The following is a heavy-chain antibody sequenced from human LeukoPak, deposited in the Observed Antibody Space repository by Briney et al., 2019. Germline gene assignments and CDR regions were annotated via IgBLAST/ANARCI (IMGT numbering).Heavy chain of an antibody. V-gene: IGHV3-9*03. CDR1: GFTFDDYA. CDR2: ISWNSGSI. CDR3: AKGVATITSLNWYFDL. Sequence: GRSLRLSCAASGFTFDDYAMHWVRQAPGKGLEWVSGISWNSGSIGYADSVKGRFTISRDNAKNYLYLQMNSLRAEDMALYYCAKGVATITSLNWYFDLWGRGTLVTVSS. J-gene: IGHJ2*01. D-gene: IGHD5-12*01.